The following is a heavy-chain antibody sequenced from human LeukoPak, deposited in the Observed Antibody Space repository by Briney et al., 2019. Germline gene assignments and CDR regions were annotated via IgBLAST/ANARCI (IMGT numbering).Heavy chain of an antibody. J-gene: IGHJ5*02. CDR2: IYTSGST. V-gene: IGHV4-4*07. Sequence: SETLSLTCTVSGGSISSYYWSWIRQPAGKGLEWIGRIYTSGSTNYNPSLKSRVTMSVDTSKNQFSPKLSSVTAADTAVYYCARGVVVPAAIGFDPWGQGTLVTVSS. CDR1: GGSISSYY. D-gene: IGHD2-2*01. CDR3: ARGVVVPAAIGFDP.